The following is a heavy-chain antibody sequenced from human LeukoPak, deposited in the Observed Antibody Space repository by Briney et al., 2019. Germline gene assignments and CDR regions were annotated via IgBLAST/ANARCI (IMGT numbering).Heavy chain of an antibody. CDR2: IDGDGGNT. J-gene: IGHJ4*02. Sequence: GGSLRLSCAVSGFIFSSFAMSWVRQAPGKGLEWDSGIDGDGGNTWNADSVKGRFTISRDNSKNTLYLQMNSLRVEDTAVYYCAQDYGRDGEGTMFDYWGQGILVTVSS. D-gene: IGHD3-10*01. CDR3: AQDYGRDGEGTMFDY. V-gene: IGHV3-23*01. CDR1: GFIFSSFA.